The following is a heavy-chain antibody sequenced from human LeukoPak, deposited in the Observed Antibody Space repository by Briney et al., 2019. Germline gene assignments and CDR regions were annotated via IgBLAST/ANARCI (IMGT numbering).Heavy chain of an antibody. Sequence: GASVKVSCKVSGYTLTELSMHWVRQAPGKGLEWMGGFDPEDGETIYAQKFQGRVTMTEDTSTDTAYMELSRLRSEDTAVYYCATRFARIRTDYGDYVRKQIDYWGQGTLVTVSS. CDR3: ATRFARIRTDYGDYVRKQIDY. CDR1: GYTLTELS. V-gene: IGHV1-24*01. D-gene: IGHD4-17*01. J-gene: IGHJ4*02. CDR2: FDPEDGET.